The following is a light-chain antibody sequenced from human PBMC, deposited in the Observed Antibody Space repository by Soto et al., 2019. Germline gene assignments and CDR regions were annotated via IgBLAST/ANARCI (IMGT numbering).Light chain of an antibody. CDR3: QQSYSVPR. V-gene: IGKV1-39*01. Sequence: DIQMTQSPSSLSASVGDRVTITCRASRSISNYLNWYQQKSGKAPRLLIYAASSLQPGVPSRFSGTGTGREFTLTITSLQPEDSATCYCQQSYSVPRFGHGTRVDLK. J-gene: IGKJ1*01. CDR1: RSISNY. CDR2: AAS.